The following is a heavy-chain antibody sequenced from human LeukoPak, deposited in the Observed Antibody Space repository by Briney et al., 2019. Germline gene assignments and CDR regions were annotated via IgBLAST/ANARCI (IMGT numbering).Heavy chain of an antibody. V-gene: IGHV4-30-2*01. CDR1: GGSISSGGYY. CDR3: ARHRYSESGSYLGEFDY. Sequence: SETLSLTCTVSGGSISSGGYYWSWIRQPPGKGLEWIGNIYHSGSTYYNPSLKSRVTISVDTSKNQFSLKLSSVTAADTAVYYCARHRYSESGSYLGEFDYWGQGTLVTVSS. CDR2: IYHSGST. D-gene: IGHD1-26*01. J-gene: IGHJ4*02.